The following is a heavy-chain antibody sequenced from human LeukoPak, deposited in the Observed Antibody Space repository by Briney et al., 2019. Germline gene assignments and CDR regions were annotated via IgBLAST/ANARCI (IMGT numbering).Heavy chain of an antibody. J-gene: IGHJ4*02. D-gene: IGHD6-13*01. CDR1: GFTFGDYV. CDR2: IRSKPYGGTT. CDR3: TTGSATGTGSGY. V-gene: IGHV3-49*04. Sequence: GRSLRLSCTASGFTFGDYVMSWVRQAPGKGLEWVGFIRSKPYGGTTEYAASVKGRFIISRDDPKTIAYLQMNSLKSEDTAVYYCTTGSATGTGSGYWGQGTLVTVS.